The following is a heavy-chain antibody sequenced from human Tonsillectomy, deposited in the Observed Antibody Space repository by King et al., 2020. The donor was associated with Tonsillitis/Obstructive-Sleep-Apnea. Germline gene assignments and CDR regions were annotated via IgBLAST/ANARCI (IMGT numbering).Heavy chain of an antibody. V-gene: IGHV4-34*01. D-gene: IGHD6-13*01. CDR1: GGSFSGYY. Sequence: VQLPQWGAGLLKPSATLSLTCAVYGGSFSGYYWSWIRQPPGKGLEWIGEINHSGSTNYNPSLKSRVTISVDTSKNQFSLKLSSVTAADTAVYYCAAGIAAVGDGNDAFDIWGQGTMVTVSS. J-gene: IGHJ3*02. CDR2: INHSGST. CDR3: AAGIAAVGDGNDAFDI.